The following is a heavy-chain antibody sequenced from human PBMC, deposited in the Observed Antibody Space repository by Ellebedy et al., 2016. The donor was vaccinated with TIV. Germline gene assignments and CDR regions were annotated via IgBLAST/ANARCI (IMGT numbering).Heavy chain of an antibody. Sequence: SETLSLTCTVSGDAVSSDTYYWAWIRQPPGKGLEWIASRYYSGNTYSDPSLRSRVTISVDTSKNQFSLKLSSVTAADTAVYYCARANDSSGFDAFDIWGQGTMVTVSS. V-gene: IGHV4-39*07. D-gene: IGHD3-22*01. CDR2: RYYSGNT. CDR1: GDAVSSDTYY. CDR3: ARANDSSGFDAFDI. J-gene: IGHJ3*02.